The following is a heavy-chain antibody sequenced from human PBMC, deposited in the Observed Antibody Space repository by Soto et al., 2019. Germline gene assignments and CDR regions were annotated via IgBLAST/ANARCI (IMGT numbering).Heavy chain of an antibody. CDR1: GYTFTSYD. CDR3: PRERSGDFDY. V-gene: IGHV1-8*01. J-gene: IGHJ4*02. Sequence: QVQLVQSGAEVKKPGASVKVSCKASGYTFTSYDINWVRQATGQGLEWMGWMNPNSGNTGYAQKFQGRVTMTRNTSLSTAYMGLSCLRSEDTAVFYCPRERSGDFDYLGQGTLVTVSS. D-gene: IGHD2-15*01. CDR2: MNPNSGNT.